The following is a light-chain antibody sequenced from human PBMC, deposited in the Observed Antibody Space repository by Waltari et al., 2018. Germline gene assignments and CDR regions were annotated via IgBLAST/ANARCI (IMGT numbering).Light chain of an antibody. Sequence: TQPPSGPGDPGQRALSPCSGSNPHTGSHPVTWYQHPPAAAPRLFIYVNDQRASGVPERVSGSKSGTSASLAISDLQFDDEADYYCASWDDSLSVNVFGSGTKVTVL. CDR1: NPHTGSHP. J-gene: IGLJ6*01. V-gene: IGLV1-44*01. CDR2: VND. CDR3: ASWDDSLSVNV.